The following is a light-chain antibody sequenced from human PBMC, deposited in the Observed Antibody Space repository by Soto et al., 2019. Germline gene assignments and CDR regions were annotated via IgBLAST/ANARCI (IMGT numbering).Light chain of an antibody. J-gene: IGKJ4*01. CDR3: QQRINWPPVT. Sequence: EIVLTQSPATLSLSPGERATLSCRASQSVSSYLAWYQQKPGQAPRLLTYDASNRATGIPARFSGSGSGTDITLTISSLEPEDFAIYYCQQRINWPPVTFGGGTKVEIK. V-gene: IGKV3-11*01. CDR2: DAS. CDR1: QSVSSY.